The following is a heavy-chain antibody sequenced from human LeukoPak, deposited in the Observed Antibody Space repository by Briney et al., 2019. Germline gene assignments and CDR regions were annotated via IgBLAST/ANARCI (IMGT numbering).Heavy chain of an antibody. CDR1: GFTFSSYS. Sequence: GSLRLSCAASGFTFSSYSMNWIRQPPGKGLEWIGYIYYSGSTNYNPSLKSRVTISVDTSKNQFSLKLSSVTAADTAVYYCARDMRGAGYNWFDPWGQGTLVTVSS. V-gene: IGHV4-59*01. J-gene: IGHJ5*02. D-gene: IGHD1-26*01. CDR2: IYYSGST. CDR3: ARDMRGAGYNWFDP.